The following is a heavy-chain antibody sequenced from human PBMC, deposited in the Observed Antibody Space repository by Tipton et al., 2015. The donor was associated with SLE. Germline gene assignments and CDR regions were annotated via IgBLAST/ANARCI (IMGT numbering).Heavy chain of an antibody. CDR3: ARHDEYSSSWYGWWYFDL. V-gene: IGHV3-21*01. J-gene: IGHJ2*01. CDR1: GFTFSSYS. D-gene: IGHD6-13*01. Sequence: QLVQSGGGLVKPGGSLRLSGAASGFTFSSYSMNWVRQAPGKGLEWVSSISSSSSYIYYADSVKGRFTISRDNAKNSLYLQMNSLRAEDTAVYYCARHDEYSSSWYGWWYFDLWGRGTLVTVSS. CDR2: ISSSSSYI.